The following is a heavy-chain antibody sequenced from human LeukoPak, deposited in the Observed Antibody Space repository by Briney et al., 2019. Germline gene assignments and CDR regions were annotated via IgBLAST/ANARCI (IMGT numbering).Heavy chain of an antibody. CDR3: AKDLGYCSSTSCL. D-gene: IGHD2-2*01. J-gene: IGHJ4*02. CDR2: IKQDGSEK. Sequence: HPGGSLRLSCAASGFTFSSYWMSWVRQAPGKGLEWVANIKQDGSEKNYVDSVKGRFTISRDNAKNSLYLQMNSLRAEDTAVYYCAKDLGYCSSTSCLWGQGTLVTVSS. V-gene: IGHV3-7*03. CDR1: GFTFSSYW.